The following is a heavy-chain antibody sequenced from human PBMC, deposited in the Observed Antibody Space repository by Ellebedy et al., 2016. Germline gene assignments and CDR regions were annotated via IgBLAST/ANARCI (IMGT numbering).Heavy chain of an antibody. D-gene: IGHD4-17*01. V-gene: IGHV3-23*01. Sequence: GESLKISCVVSGFDFRNYSMNWVRQAPGKGLEWVSTISAGSDTTRLADSVKGRFTISRDSSKNSVYLRMNNLRVEDTAVYYCRQGHYADLWGQGTLVTVSS. CDR3: RQGHYADL. J-gene: IGHJ4*02. CDR1: GFDFRNYS. CDR2: ISAGSDTT.